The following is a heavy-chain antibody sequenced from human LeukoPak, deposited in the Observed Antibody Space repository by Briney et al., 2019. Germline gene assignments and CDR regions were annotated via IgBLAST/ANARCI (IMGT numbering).Heavy chain of an antibody. V-gene: IGHV4-39*07. J-gene: IGHJ4*02. D-gene: IGHD3-9*01. CDR2: IYYSGST. CDR3: ARSKYFDWLLDY. Sequence: SETLSLTCTVSGGSISSSSYYWGWIRQPPGKGLEWIGSIYYSGSTYYNPSLKSRVTISVDTSKNQFSLKLNSVTAADTAVYYCARSKYFDWLLDYWGQGTLVTVSS. CDR1: GGSISSSSYY.